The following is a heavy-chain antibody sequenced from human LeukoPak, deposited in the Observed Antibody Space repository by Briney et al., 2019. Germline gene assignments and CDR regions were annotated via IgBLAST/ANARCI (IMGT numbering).Heavy chain of an antibody. CDR3: ARHSKGSGSFYSPYYYYGMDV. CDR2: ISYDGINI. Sequence: GKSLRLSCAASGFTFSRYAMHWVRQAPGKGLEWVAVISYDGINIYYADSVKGRFTISRDNSKNTLYLQMHSLRAEDTGLYYCARHSKGSGSFYSPYYYYGMDVWGQGTTVTVSS. V-gene: IGHV3-30-3*01. J-gene: IGHJ6*02. CDR1: GFTFSRYA. D-gene: IGHD3-10*01.